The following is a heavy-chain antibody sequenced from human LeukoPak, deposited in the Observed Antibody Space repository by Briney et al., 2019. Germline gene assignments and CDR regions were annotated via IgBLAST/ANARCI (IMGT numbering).Heavy chain of an antibody. CDR2: ISGSGGST. V-gene: IGHV3-23*01. D-gene: IGHD2-15*01. J-gene: IGHJ6*03. Sequence: GGSLRLSCAASGFTFSSYAMSWVRQAPGKGLEWVSAISGSGGSTYYADSVKGRLTISRDNSKNTLYLQMNSLRAEDTAVYYCAKDLEDIVVVVAASYYYYYMDVWGKGTTVTVSS. CDR1: GFTFSSYA. CDR3: AKDLEDIVVVVAASYYYYYMDV.